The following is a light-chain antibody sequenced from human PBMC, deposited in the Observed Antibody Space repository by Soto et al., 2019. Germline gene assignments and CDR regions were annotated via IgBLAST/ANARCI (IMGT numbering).Light chain of an antibody. CDR1: QSISGW. Sequence: DIQMTQSPSTLSTSVGDRVTITCRASQSISGWLAWYQQKPGKAPKLLIYKASNLESGVPSRFSGSRSGTEFTLTISNLQADDFATYYCQQYDDYPLTFGGGTKVEIK. V-gene: IGKV1-5*03. CDR3: QQYDDYPLT. J-gene: IGKJ4*01. CDR2: KAS.